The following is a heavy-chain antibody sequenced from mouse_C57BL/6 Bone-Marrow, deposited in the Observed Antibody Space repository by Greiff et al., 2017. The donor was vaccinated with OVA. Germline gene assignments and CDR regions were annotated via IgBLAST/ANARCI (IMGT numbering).Heavy chain of an antibody. J-gene: IGHJ4*01. Sequence: DVKLVESGGGLVQPGGSLSLSCAASGFTFTDYYMSWVRQPPGKALEWLGFIRNKANGYTTAYSASVKGRFTISRDNSQSILYLQMNALRAEDSATYYCARSPLFTTVVAPYYAMDYWGQGTSVTVSS. CDR1: GFTFTDYY. V-gene: IGHV7-3*01. D-gene: IGHD1-1*01. CDR2: IRNKANGYTT. CDR3: ARSPLFTTVVAPYYAMDY.